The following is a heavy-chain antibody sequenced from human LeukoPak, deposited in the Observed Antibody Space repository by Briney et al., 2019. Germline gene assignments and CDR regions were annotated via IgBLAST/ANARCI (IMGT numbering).Heavy chain of an antibody. D-gene: IGHD2-15*01. CDR2: INHSGST. CDR3: ARAPPPTFFRYCSGGSCQYFDY. J-gene: IGHJ4*02. Sequence: SETLSLTCTVSGGSISSYYWSWIRQPPGKGLEWIGEINHSGSTNYNPSLKSRVTISVDTSKNQFSLKLSSVTAADTAVYYCARAPPPTFFRYCSGGSCQYFDYWGQGTLVTVSS. V-gene: IGHV4-34*01. CDR1: GGSISSYY.